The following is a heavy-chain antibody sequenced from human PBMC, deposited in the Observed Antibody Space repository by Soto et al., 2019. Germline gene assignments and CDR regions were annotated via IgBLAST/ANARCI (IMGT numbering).Heavy chain of an antibody. CDR1: GYSFTSYW. Sequence: PGESLKISCKGSGYSFTSYWISWVRQMPGKGLEWMGRIDPSDSYTNYSPSFQGHVTISADKSISTAYLQWSSLKASDTAMYYCARLDIVHRAFGGVTAYCFDPWAQGTLVTVSS. CDR3: ARLDIVHRAFGGVTAYCFDP. V-gene: IGHV5-10-1*01. D-gene: IGHD3-16*01. J-gene: IGHJ5*02. CDR2: IDPSDSYT.